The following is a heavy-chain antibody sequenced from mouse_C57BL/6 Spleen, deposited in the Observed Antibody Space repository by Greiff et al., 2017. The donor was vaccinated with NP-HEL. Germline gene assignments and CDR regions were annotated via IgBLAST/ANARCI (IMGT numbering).Heavy chain of an antibody. V-gene: IGHV1-81*01. CDR1: GYTFTSYG. J-gene: IGHJ2*01. Sequence: QVQLQQSGAELARPGASVKLSCKASGYTFTSYGISWVKQRTGQGLEWIGEFYPRSGNTYYNEKFKGKATLTADKSSSTAYMELRSLTSEDSAVYFCARSDYGSSYYFDDWGQGTTLTVSS. CDR2: FYPRSGNT. CDR3: ARSDYGSSYYFDD. D-gene: IGHD1-1*01.